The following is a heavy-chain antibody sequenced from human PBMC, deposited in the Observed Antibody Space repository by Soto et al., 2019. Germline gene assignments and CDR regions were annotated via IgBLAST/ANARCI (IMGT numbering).Heavy chain of an antibody. CDR2: IYYSGST. V-gene: IGHV4-59*01. D-gene: IGHD3-3*01. CDR1: GGSISSYY. J-gene: IGHJ5*02. Sequence: SETLSLTCTVSGGSISSYYWSWIRQPPGKGLEWIGYIYYSGSTNYDPSLKGRVTISVDTSKNQFSLKLSSVTAADTAVYYCARESYYDFWSGYYVRAGGWFDPWGQGTLVTVSS. CDR3: ARESYYDFWSGYYVRAGGWFDP.